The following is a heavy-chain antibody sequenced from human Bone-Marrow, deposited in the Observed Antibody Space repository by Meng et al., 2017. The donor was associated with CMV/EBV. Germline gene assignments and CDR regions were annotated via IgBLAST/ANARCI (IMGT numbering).Heavy chain of an antibody. CDR3: ARRNPFLSYGMDV. CDR1: GYSFTSYW. J-gene: IGHJ6*01. V-gene: IGHV5-51*01. CDR2: IYPGDSDT. D-gene: IGHD2/OR15-2a*01. Sequence: KVSCKGSGYSFTSYWIGWVRQMPGKGLEWMGIIYPGDSDTRYSPSFQGQVTISADKSISTAYLQWSSLKASDTAMYYCARRNPFLSYGMDVWGQGTKVTVSS.